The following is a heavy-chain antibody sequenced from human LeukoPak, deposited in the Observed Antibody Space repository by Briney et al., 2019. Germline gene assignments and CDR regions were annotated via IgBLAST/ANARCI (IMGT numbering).Heavy chain of an antibody. CDR1: GFTFSRYS. D-gene: IGHD2-15*01. Sequence: GGSLRLSCAASGFTFSRYSMNWVRQAPGKGLEWVSYISRSSSMINYADSVKGRFTISRDNVRNSLHLQMNSLRAEDTAVYYCARERGYGYFDSWGQGTLVTVSS. CDR2: ISRSSSMI. V-gene: IGHV3-48*04. J-gene: IGHJ4*02. CDR3: ARERGYGYFDS.